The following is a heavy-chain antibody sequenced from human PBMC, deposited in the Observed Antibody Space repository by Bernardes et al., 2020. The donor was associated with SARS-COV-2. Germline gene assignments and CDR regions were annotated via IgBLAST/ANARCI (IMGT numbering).Heavy chain of an antibody. J-gene: IGHJ4*02. V-gene: IGHV4-59*01. CDR2: IHYTGTT. CDR3: AREWSSFDH. D-gene: IGHD1-26*01. CDR1: GGSISVYY. Sequence: SETLSLTCTVSGGSISVYYWSWIRQPPGKGLEWIGYIHYTGTTSYNPSLESRVAISVDTSKNQLSLRLNSVTAADTAVYYCAREWSSFDHWGQGTL.